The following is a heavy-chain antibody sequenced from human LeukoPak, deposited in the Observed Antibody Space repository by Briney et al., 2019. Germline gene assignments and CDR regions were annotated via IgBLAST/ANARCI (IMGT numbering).Heavy chain of an antibody. V-gene: IGHV1-69*13. D-gene: IGHD2-2*01. CDR3: ARSDCSSTSCYAEPYFDY. CDR2: IIPIFGTA. Sequence: ASVKVSCKASGYTFTSYDISWVRQAPGQGLEWMGGIIPIFGTANYAQKFQGRVTITADESTSTAYVELSSLRSEDTAVYYCARSDCSSTSCYAEPYFDYWGQGTLVTVSS. J-gene: IGHJ4*02. CDR1: GYTFTSYD.